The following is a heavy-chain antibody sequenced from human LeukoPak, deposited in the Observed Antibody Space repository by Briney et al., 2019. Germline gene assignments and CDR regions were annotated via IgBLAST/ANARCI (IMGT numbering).Heavy chain of an antibody. Sequence: SVKVSCKASGGTFSSYAISWVRQAPGQGLEWMGRIIPIFGTANYAQKFQGRVTITTDESTSTAYMELSSLRSEDTAVYYCAREGDYYDSSGYYYFDYWGQGTLVTVSS. CDR2: IIPIFGTA. V-gene: IGHV1-69*05. D-gene: IGHD3-22*01. CDR1: GGTFSSYA. J-gene: IGHJ4*02. CDR3: AREGDYYDSSGYYYFDY.